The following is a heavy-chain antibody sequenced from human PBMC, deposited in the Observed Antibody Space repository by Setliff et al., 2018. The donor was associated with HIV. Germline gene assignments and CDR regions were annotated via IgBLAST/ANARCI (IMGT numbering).Heavy chain of an antibody. V-gene: IGHV4-61*02. CDR1: GGSISSGSHY. D-gene: IGHD2-15*01. CDR3: ARQEDCSGGSCYSFGMDV. J-gene: IGHJ6*02. CDR2: KNSRGRT. Sequence: SETLSLTCTVSGGSISSGSHYWSWIRQSAGKGLEWIGRKNSRGRTNHNPSLKSRVSISIDTSKNQFSLKLSSVTAADTAVYYCARQEDCSGGSCYSFGMDVWGQGTTVTVSS.